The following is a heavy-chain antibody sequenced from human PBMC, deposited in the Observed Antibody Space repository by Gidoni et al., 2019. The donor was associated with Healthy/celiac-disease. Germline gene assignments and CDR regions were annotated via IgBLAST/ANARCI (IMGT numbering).Heavy chain of an antibody. CDR3: ARSHDYGGYIRFDY. V-gene: IGHV3-53*01. Sequence: EVQLVESGGGLIQPGGSLRLSCAASGFPVSSNYMIWVRQAPGKGLEWVSVIYSGGSTYYADSVKGRFTISRDNSKNTVYLQMNSLRAEDTAVYYCARSHDYGGYIRFDYWGQGTLVTVSS. J-gene: IGHJ4*02. CDR2: IYSGGST. D-gene: IGHD4-17*01. CDR1: GFPVSSNY.